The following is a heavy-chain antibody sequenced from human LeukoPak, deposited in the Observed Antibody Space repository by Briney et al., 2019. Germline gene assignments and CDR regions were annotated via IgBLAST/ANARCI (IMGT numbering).Heavy chain of an antibody. J-gene: IGHJ4*02. Sequence: GGSLQISCKGSGYSFNSYWIAWVRPMPGKGLEWMGIMYPGDSDPRYSPSFQGQVTISVDKSISTAYLQWTSLKASDIAMYYCTRGGVGATDYFDYWGQGTLVTVSS. D-gene: IGHD1-26*01. V-gene: IGHV5-51*01. CDR2: MYPGDSDP. CDR3: TRGGVGATDYFDY. CDR1: GYSFNSYW.